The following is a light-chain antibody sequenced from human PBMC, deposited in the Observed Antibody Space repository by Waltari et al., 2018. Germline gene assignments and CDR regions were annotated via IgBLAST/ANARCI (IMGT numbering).Light chain of an antibody. J-gene: IGLJ2*01. CDR2: GDS. CDR1: SSNIGAGYD. V-gene: IGLV1-40*01. Sequence: QSVLTQPPSVSGAPGQRITISCTGSSSNIGAGYDVHWYQQFPGTAPKLLILGDSNRPSGVPDRFSGSKSGTSASLAITGLQAEDEADYYCQSFDSSLIADVIFGGGTKLTVL. CDR3: QSFDSSLIADVI.